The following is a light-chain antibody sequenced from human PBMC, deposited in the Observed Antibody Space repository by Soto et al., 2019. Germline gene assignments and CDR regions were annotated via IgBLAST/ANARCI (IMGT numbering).Light chain of an antibody. CDR2: DVS. J-gene: IGLJ1*01. CDR1: SSDVGGYNY. Sequence: QSALTQPASVSGSPGQSITISCTGTSSDVGGYNYVSWYQQHPGKAPKLMIYDVSNRPSGVSNRFSGSKSGNTASLTSSGLQAEDEADYYCSSYTSSSFYVFGTGTQLTVL. V-gene: IGLV2-14*01. CDR3: SSYTSSSFYV.